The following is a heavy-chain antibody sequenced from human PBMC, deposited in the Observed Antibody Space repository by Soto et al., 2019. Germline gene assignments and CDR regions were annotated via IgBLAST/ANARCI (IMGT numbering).Heavy chain of an antibody. CDR2: ISTYNGDT. Sequence: QVQLVQSGPEVRKPGASVKVSCEASGYTFTTSGISWVRQVPGQGLEWMGWISTYNGDTNSAQNFQGRVFMTAETXXXXXXXXXXXXXXXXXXXXXXXXXXXXXXXXXXLDVWGQGTIVTVSS. CDR3: XXXXXXXXXXXXLDV. V-gene: IGHV1-18*01. J-gene: IGHJ6*02. CDR1: GYTFTTSG.